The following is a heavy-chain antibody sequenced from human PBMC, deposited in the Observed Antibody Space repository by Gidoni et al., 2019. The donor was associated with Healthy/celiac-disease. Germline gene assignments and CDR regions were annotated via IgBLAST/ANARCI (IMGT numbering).Heavy chain of an antibody. Sequence: EVQLVESGGGLVKPGGSLSLSCAASGFTFRNAWLSWARQAPGKGLEWVGRIKSKTDGGTTDYAAPVKGRFTISRDDSKNTLYLQMNSLKTEDTAVYYCTTGLGYDFWSGYPDYYYYGMDVWGQGTTVTVSS. V-gene: IGHV3-15*01. CDR3: TTGLGYDFWSGYPDYYYYGMDV. J-gene: IGHJ6*02. D-gene: IGHD3-3*01. CDR1: GFTFRNAW. CDR2: IKSKTDGGTT.